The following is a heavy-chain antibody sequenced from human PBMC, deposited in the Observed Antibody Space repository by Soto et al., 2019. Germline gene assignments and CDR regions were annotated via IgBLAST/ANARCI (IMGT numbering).Heavy chain of an antibody. V-gene: IGHV3-15*07. CDR3: VVEDMFDP. CDR2: IKSKTDGGTT. D-gene: IGHD2-15*01. J-gene: IGHJ5*02. CDR1: GFTFSTAW. Sequence: EVQLVESGGGLVKPGWSLRISCAASGFTFSTAWMNWVRQAPGKGLEWVGRIKSKTDGGTTDYAAPVKGRFTISRDDSKNTLYLQMNSQKTEDTAVYYAVVEDMFDPWGQGTLVTVSS.